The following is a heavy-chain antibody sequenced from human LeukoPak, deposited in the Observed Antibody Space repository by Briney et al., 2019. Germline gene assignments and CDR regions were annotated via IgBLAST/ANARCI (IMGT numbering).Heavy chain of an antibody. J-gene: IGHJ4*02. CDR1: GGSLSSHT. V-gene: IGHV1-69*05. Sequence: GASVKVSCKASGGSLSSHTLSWVRPAPGLGLEWMGGIIPLFGSAQYAQKFQGRVTITMDESASTAYLELRGLRSEDTAVFHCTRGMRAIPIYYWGQGTLVTVSS. D-gene: IGHD2-21*01. CDR2: IIPLFGSA. CDR3: TRGMRAIPIYY.